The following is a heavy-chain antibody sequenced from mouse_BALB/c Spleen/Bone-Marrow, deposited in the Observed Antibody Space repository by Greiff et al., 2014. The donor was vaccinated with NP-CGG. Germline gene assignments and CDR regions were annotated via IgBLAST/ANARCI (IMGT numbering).Heavy chain of an antibody. Sequence: VQLQQSGAELVKPGASVKLSCTASGFNIKDTYMHWVKQRPEQGLEWIGRIDPANGNTKYDPKFQGKATITADTSSNTAYLQLSSLTSEDTAVCYCALYYDYDVGYWGQGTTLTVSS. J-gene: IGHJ2*01. CDR1: GFNIKDTY. CDR3: ALYYDYDVGY. V-gene: IGHV14-3*02. CDR2: IDPANGNT. D-gene: IGHD2-4*01.